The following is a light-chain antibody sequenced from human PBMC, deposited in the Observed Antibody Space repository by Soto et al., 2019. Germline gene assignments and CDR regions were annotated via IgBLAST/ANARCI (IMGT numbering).Light chain of an antibody. CDR2: DAS. J-gene: IGKJ1*01. V-gene: IGKV1-33*01. CDR3: QQYDNLPPTWT. CDR1: QDINNY. Sequence: DIQMTQSPPSLSAYVGDRVTITCQAIQDINNYLNWYQQTPGKAPKLLIYDASNLETGVPSRFSGSGSGTHFTFTISNLQPEDIATYYCQQYDNLPPTWTFGQGTKVEIK.